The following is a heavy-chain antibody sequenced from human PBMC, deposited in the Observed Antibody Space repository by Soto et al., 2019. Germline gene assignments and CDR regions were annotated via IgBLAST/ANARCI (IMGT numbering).Heavy chain of an antibody. CDR3: ASGVGTTVTPDAFDI. V-gene: IGHV4-39*01. Sequence: SETLSLTCTVSGGSISSSSYYWCWIRQPPGKGLEWIGSIYYSGSTYYNPSLKSRVTISVDTSKNQFSLKLSSVTAADTAVYYCASGVGTTVTPDAFDIWGQGTMVTVSS. D-gene: IGHD4-17*01. J-gene: IGHJ3*02. CDR1: GGSISSSSYY. CDR2: IYYSGST.